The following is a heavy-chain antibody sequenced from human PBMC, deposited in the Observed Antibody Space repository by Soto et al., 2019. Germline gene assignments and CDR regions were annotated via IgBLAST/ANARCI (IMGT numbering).Heavy chain of an antibody. CDR2: ISGGGDAT. CDR3: ARKVSGSTGRPDLWYFDL. V-gene: IGHV3-23*01. CDR1: GFTFSGYA. J-gene: IGHJ2*01. Sequence: EVQLLDSGGGLVQPGGSLRLSCAASGFTFSGYALTWVRQAPGKGLEWVSAISGGGDATFYADSVKGRFTISRDNSKNTLYLQINTLRAEDTAVYYCARKVSGSTGRPDLWYFDLWGRGNFVTVSS. D-gene: IGHD3-10*01.